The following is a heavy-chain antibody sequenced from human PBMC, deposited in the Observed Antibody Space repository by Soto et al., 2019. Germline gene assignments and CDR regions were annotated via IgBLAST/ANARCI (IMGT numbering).Heavy chain of an antibody. CDR2: IWYDGSKK. V-gene: IGHV3-33*01. Sequence: QVQLAESGGGVVQPGTSLRLSCATSGFIFNKFGMHWVRQAPGKGLEWEAVIWYDGSKKYYADSVKGRFTISRDKENTLYLQMNSLRAEDTAVYYCARPYDTSGSQPDYWGQGTLVTVSS. D-gene: IGHD3-22*01. CDR1: GFIFNKFG. CDR3: ARPYDTSGSQPDY. J-gene: IGHJ4*02.